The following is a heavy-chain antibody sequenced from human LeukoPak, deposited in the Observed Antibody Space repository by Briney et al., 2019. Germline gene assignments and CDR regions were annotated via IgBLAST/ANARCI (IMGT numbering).Heavy chain of an antibody. D-gene: IGHD2-2*01. CDR3: AREMGSSSYVLDV. J-gene: IGHJ3*01. CDR2: TNKEGTGT. V-gene: IGHV3-74*01. CDR1: GFTVSSNY. Sequence: GGSLRLSCAASGFTVSSNYMSWVRQAPGKGLEWVSRTNKEGTGTTYADSVRGRFTISRDNAKNTLLLQVNSLRAEDTGVYYCAREMGSSSYVLDVWGQGTMVTVSS.